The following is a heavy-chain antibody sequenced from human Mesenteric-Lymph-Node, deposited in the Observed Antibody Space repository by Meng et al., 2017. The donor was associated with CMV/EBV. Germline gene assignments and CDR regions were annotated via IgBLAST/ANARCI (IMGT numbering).Heavy chain of an antibody. V-gene: IGHV3-23*01. CDR3: AKGGSITIFGVVIRAYYFDY. J-gene: IGHJ4*02. CDR1: GFTFSSYA. D-gene: IGHD3-3*01. CDR2: ISGSGGST. Sequence: GESLKISCAASGFTFSSYAMHWVRQAPGKGLEWVSAISGSGGSTYYADSVKGRFTISRDNSKNTLYLQMNSLRAEDTAVYYCAKGGSITIFGVVIRAYYFDYWGQGTLVTVSS.